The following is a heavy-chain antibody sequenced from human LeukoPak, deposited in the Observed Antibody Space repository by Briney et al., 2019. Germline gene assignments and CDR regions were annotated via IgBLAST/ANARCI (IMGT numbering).Heavy chain of an antibody. D-gene: IGHD3-3*01. CDR3: ARERGPYYDFWSGGYYYYYYMDV. Sequence: AASVKVSCKASGYTFTGYYMHWVRQAPGQGLEWMGWINPNSGGTNYAQKFQGRVTMTRDTSISTAYMELSRLRSDDTAVYYCARERGPYYDFWSGGYYYYYYMDVWGKGTTVTVSS. V-gene: IGHV1-2*02. CDR2: INPNSGGT. J-gene: IGHJ6*03. CDR1: GYTFTGYY.